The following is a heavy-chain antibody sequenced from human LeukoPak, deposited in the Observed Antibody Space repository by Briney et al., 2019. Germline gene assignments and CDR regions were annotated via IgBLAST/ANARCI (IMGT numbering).Heavy chain of an antibody. J-gene: IGHJ4*02. CDR2: IYYSGST. D-gene: IGHD2-15*01. CDR1: GGSISSGGYY. V-gene: IGHV4-31*03. Sequence: PSETLSLTCTVSGGSISSGGYYWSWIRQHPGKGLEWIGYIYYSGSTYYNPSLKSRVTISVDTSKNQFSLKLSSVTAADTAVYYCARVPSVGGGPGFDYWGQGTLVTVSS. CDR3: ARVPSVGGGPGFDY.